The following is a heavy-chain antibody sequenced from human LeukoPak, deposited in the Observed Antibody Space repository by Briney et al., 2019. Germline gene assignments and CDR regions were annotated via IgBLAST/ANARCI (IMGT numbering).Heavy chain of an antibody. V-gene: IGHV1-18*01. CDR1: GYTFTSYG. CDR2: ISAYNGNT. J-gene: IGHJ3*02. D-gene: IGHD3-22*01. CDR3: AKDLNSGYSIWIDTFDI. Sequence: ASVKVSCKASGYTFTSYGISWVRQAPGQGLEWMGWISAYNGNTNYAQKLQGRVTMTTDTSTSTAYMELRSLRSDDTAVYYCAKDLNSGYSIWIDTFDIWGQGTMVTVSA.